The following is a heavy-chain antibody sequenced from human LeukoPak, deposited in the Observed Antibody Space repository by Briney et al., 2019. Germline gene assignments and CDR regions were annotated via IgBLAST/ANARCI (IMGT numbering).Heavy chain of an antibody. CDR1: GYTFTSYG. CDR2: ISAYNSNT. J-gene: IGHJ6*02. Sequence: ASVKVSCKASGYTFTSYGISWVRQAPGQGLEWMGWISAYNSNTNYAQKLQGRVTMTTDTSTSTAYMELRSLRSEDTAVYYCARSLRSYYYYGMDVWGQGTTVTVSS. V-gene: IGHV1-18*01. CDR3: ARSLRSYYYYGMDV.